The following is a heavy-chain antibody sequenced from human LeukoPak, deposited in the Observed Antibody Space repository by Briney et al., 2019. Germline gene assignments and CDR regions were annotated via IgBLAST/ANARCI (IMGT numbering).Heavy chain of an antibody. V-gene: IGHV4-34*01. CDR3: ARGEDGDYYFQH. D-gene: IGHD4-17*01. CDR1: GGSFSGYY. Sequence: PSETLSLTCAVYGGSFSGYYWSWIREPPGKGLEWMGEINHSGSSNYNPSLKRRVTISVDTSKNQFSLKLSSVTAADTAVYYCARGEDGDYYFQHWGQGTLVTVSS. CDR2: INHSGSS. J-gene: IGHJ1*01.